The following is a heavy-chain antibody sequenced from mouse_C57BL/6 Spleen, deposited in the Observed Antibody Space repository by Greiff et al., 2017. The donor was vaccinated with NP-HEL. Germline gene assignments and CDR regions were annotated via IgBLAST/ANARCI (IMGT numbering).Heavy chain of an antibody. J-gene: IGHJ1*03. D-gene: IGHD2-14*01. CDR2: IYPSDSET. CDR1: GYTFTSYW. Sequence: VQLQQPGAELVRPGSSVKLSCKASGYTFTSYWMDWVKQRPGQGLEWIGNIYPSDSETHYNQKFKDKATLTVDKSSSTAYMQLSSLTSEDSAVYYCARRKVIGWYFDVWGTGTTVTVSS. CDR3: ARRKVIGWYFDV. V-gene: IGHV1-61*01.